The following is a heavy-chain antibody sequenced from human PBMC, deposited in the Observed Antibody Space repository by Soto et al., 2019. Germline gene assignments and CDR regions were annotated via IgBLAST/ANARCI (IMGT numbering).Heavy chain of an antibody. CDR2: IIPIFGTA. CDR1: GGTFSSYA. Sequence: QVQLVQSGAEVKKPGSSVKVSCKASGGTFSSYAISWVRQAPGQGLEWMGGIIPIFGTANYAQKFQGRGTITADESTSTAYMELSSLSSEDTAVYYCARGGDCGGDCYEDYWGQGTLVTVSS. D-gene: IGHD2-21*02. V-gene: IGHV1-69*01. CDR3: ARGGDCGGDCYEDY. J-gene: IGHJ4*02.